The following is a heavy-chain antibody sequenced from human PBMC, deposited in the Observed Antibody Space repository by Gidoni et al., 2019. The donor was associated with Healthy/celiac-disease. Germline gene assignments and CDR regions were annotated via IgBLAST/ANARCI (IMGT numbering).Heavy chain of an antibody. CDR2: IIPILGIA. J-gene: IGHJ6*02. V-gene: IGHV1-69*04. CDR1: GGPFSSYA. Sequence: QVQLVQSGAEVKKPGSSVKVSCKASGGPFSSYAISWVRQAPGQGLEWMGRIIPILGIANYAQKFQGRVTITADKSTSTAYMELSSLRSEDTAVYYCARVGFGSGYDFRKNYGDYSGSYYYYGMDVWGQGTTVTVSS. D-gene: IGHD5-12*01. CDR3: ARVGFGSGYDFRKNYGDYSGSYYYYGMDV.